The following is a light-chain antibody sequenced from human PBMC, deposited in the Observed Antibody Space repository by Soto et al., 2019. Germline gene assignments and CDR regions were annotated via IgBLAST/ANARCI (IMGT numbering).Light chain of an antibody. J-gene: IGKJ4*01. V-gene: IGKV3-15*01. Sequence: EVVMRQSPATLSVSPGEGATPSCRASQGIGDTLAWYQHKPGQTPRLLIYDTSTRATGVPTRFSGSRSGAEFTLTINSLQSEDFSVYYCQPYNNWPLTFGGGTKVDIK. CDR2: DTS. CDR3: QPYNNWPLT. CDR1: QGIGDT.